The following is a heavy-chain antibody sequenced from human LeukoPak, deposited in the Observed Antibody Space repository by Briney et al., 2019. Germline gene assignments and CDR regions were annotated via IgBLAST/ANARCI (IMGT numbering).Heavy chain of an antibody. V-gene: IGHV1-2*02. CDR1: GYTFTGYY. CDR3: ARAGATVTSHFDC. J-gene: IGHJ4*02. D-gene: IGHD4-17*01. CDR2: INPNSGGT. Sequence: GASVKVSCKASGYTFTGYYMHWVRQAPGQGLEWMGWINPNSGGTNYAQKFQGRVTMTTDTSTSTAYMELRSLTSDDTAVYYCARAGATVTSHFDCWGQGTLVTVSS.